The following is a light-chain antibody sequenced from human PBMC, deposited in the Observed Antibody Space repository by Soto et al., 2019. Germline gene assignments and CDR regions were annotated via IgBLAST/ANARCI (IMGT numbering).Light chain of an antibody. CDR3: QKSDSAPLT. CDR2: AAS. J-gene: IGKJ1*01. CDR1: QGISNN. V-gene: IGKV1-27*01. Sequence: DIQMTQSPSSLSASVGDRVTITCRASQGISNNLAWYQQKPGKVPKLLIYAASTLQSGVPSRFSGSGSGTDFTRTISSLQTEDVATYYCQKSDSAPLTVGQGTKVEFK.